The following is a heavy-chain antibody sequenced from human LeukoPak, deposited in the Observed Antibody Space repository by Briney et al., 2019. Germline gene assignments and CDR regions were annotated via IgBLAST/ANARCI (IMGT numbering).Heavy chain of an antibody. D-gene: IGHD3-22*01. CDR3: ARGRPYYDSAGYYYYYMDV. Sequence: SETLSLTCTVSGGSISSNNYYWSWIRQPPGKGLEWIGEINHSGSTNYNPSLKSRVTISVDTSKNQFSLKLSSVTAADTAVYYCARGRPYYDSAGYYYYYMDVWGKGTTVTVSS. CDR1: GGSISSNNYY. CDR2: INHSGST. J-gene: IGHJ6*03. V-gene: IGHV4-39*07.